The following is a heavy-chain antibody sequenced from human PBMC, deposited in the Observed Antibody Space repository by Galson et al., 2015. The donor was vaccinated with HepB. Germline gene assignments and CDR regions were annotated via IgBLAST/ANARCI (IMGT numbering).Heavy chain of an antibody. Sequence: SLRLSCAASGFTFSAHSMNWVRQAPGKGLEWVSSISSSGPYIYYADSVKGRFTISRDNAKNSLYLQMNSLRVEDTAVYYCARDREVRGIINYYYGMDVWGQGTTVTVSS. J-gene: IGHJ6*02. D-gene: IGHD3-10*01. V-gene: IGHV3-21*01. CDR2: ISSSGPYI. CDR3: ARDREVRGIINYYYGMDV. CDR1: GFTFSAHS.